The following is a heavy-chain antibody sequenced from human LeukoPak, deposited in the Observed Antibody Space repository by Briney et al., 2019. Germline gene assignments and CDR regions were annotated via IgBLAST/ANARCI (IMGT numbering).Heavy chain of an antibody. J-gene: IGHJ4*02. V-gene: IGHV1-24*01. CDR3: ATDQGLYGSGKPLPADY. CDR1: GYTLTELS. Sequence: ASVKVSCKVSGYTLTELSMHWVRQAPGKGLEWMGGFDPEDGETIYAQKFQGRVTMTEDTSTDTAYMELSSLRSEDTAVYYCATDQGLYGSGKPLPADYWGQGTLVTVSS. D-gene: IGHD3-10*01. CDR2: FDPEDGET.